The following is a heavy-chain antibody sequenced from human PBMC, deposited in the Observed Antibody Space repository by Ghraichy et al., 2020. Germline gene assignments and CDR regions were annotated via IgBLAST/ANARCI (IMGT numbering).Heavy chain of an antibody. D-gene: IGHD4-11*01. V-gene: IGHV3-30*18. CDR2: ISDDGSNK. CDR1: GFTFSSYG. Sequence: GGSLRLSCAASGFTFSSYGMHWVRQAPGKGLEWVTVISDDGSNKYYADTVKGRFTISRDNSRNTLYLQMISLRAEDTAVYYCAKDWGRATVTNSFDYWGQGTLVTVSS. CDR3: AKDWGRATVTNSFDY. J-gene: IGHJ4*02.